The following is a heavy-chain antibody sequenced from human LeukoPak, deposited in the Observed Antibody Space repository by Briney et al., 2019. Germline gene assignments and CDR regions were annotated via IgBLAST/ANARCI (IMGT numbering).Heavy chain of an antibody. V-gene: IGHV4-34*01. D-gene: IGHD4-11*01. Sequence: SETLSLTCAVYGGSFSGYYWSWIRQPPGKGLEWIGEINHSGSTNYNPSLKSRVTISVDTSKNQFSLKLSSVTAADTAVYYCARGGDSKGFDPWGQRTLVTVSS. CDR2: INHSGST. CDR3: ARGGDSKGFDP. CDR1: GGSFSGYY. J-gene: IGHJ5*02.